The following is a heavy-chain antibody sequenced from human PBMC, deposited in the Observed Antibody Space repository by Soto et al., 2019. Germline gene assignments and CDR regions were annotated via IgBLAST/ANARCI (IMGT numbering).Heavy chain of an antibody. J-gene: IGHJ2*01. Sequence: PSETLSLTCTVSGGSISSYYWSWIRQPPGKGLEWIGYIYYSGSTNYNPSLKSRVTISVDTSKNQFSLKLSSVTAADTAVYYCASARSSSWYFDLWGRGTLVTVSS. CDR3: ASARSSSWYFDL. CDR2: IYYSGST. D-gene: IGHD6-13*01. CDR1: GGSISSYY. V-gene: IGHV4-59*01.